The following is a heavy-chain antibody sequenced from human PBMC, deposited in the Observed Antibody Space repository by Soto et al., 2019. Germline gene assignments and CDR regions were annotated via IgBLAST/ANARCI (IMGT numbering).Heavy chain of an antibody. Sequence: PGGSLRLSCAASGFTFSSYSMNWVRQAPGKGLEWVSYISNSSSTIYYADSVKGRFTISRDNAKNSLYLQMNSLRDEDTAVYHCARVEDYSKYEPHYYYYYGMDVWGQGTTVTVS. CDR2: ISNSSSTI. J-gene: IGHJ6*02. CDR1: GFTFSSYS. CDR3: ARVEDYSKYEPHYYYYYGMDV. D-gene: IGHD4-4*01. V-gene: IGHV3-48*02.